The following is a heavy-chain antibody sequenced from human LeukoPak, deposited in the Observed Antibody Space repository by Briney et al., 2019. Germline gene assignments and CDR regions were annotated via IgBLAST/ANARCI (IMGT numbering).Heavy chain of an antibody. CDR3: AKDLDDDSTYYYGMDV. D-gene: IGHD4-17*01. Sequence: PGGSLRLSCAASGFTFSSYGMHWVRQAPGKGLEWVAVISYDGSNKYYADSVKGRFTISRDNSKNTLYLQMNSPRAEDAAVYYCAKDLDDDSTYYYGMDVWGQGTTVTVSS. CDR2: ISYDGSNK. J-gene: IGHJ6*02. CDR1: GFTFSSYG. V-gene: IGHV3-30*18.